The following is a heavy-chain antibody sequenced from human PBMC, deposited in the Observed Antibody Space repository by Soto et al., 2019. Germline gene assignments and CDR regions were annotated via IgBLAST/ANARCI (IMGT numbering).Heavy chain of an antibody. CDR3: ARAFYYYESSGYYPDY. V-gene: IGHV1-3*01. D-gene: IGHD3-22*01. CDR1: GYTFTSYA. CDR2: INAGNGNA. Sequence: ASVKVSCKASGYTFTSYAIHWVRQAPGQRLEWMGWINAGNGNAKYSQKFQGRVTITRDTSASTAYVELSSLSSDDTAVYYCARAFYYYESSGYYPDYWGQGTLVTVSS. J-gene: IGHJ4*02.